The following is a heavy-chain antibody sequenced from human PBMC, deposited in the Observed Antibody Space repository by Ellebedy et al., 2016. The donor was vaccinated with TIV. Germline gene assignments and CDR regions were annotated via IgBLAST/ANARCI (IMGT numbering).Heavy chain of an antibody. V-gene: IGHV4-4*07. Sequence: SETLSLXCTVSGGSVSRYFWSWIRQPAGKGLEWIGRIFTSGSFNYNPSLMSRITISVVTSKNQISLRLNSVTAADTAVYYCARVHCSITTCDYYYMDVWGKGTTVTVSS. D-gene: IGHD1-1*01. J-gene: IGHJ6*03. CDR2: IFTSGSF. CDR1: GGSVSRYF. CDR3: ARVHCSITTCDYYYMDV.